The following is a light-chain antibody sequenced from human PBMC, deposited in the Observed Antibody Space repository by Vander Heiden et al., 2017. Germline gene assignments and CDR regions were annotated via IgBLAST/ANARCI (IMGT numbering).Light chain of an antibody. CDR1: NVVMRN. Sequence: SSVLTQPPSVSVAPGQTARIICGGHNVVMRNVNWYQQKPGQAPVLVVYDDSDRPSGIPDRISGSNSGNTATLTIGRAEAGDEADYYCQVWDSRSAHPVFGGGTKVTVL. V-gene: IGLV3-21*02. CDR2: DDS. CDR3: QVWDSRSAHPV. J-gene: IGLJ3*02.